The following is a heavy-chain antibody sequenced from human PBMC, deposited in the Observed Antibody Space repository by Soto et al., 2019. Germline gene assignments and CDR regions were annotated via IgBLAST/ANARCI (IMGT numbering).Heavy chain of an antibody. D-gene: IGHD3-22*01. CDR2: IYHSGSA. V-gene: IGHV4-30-2*01. CDR1: GGSISNGGYS. CDR3: PRSDLRSGYYS. Sequence: SETLSVTCAVSGGSISNGGYSWSWIRQPPGKGLEWIGYIYHSGSAYYNPSLKSRVTISVDGSKNQFSLQLKSVTAADTAIYYCPRSDLRSGYYSWGHGTLVTVYS. J-gene: IGHJ4*03.